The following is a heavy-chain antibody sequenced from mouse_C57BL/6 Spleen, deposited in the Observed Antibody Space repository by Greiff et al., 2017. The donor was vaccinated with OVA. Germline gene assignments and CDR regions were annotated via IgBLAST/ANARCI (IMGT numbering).Heavy chain of an antibody. CDR1: GYAFSSSW. D-gene: IGHD2-3*01. V-gene: IGHV1-82*01. CDR2: IYPGDGDT. Sequence: VQLQQSGPELVKPGASVKISCKASGYAFSSSWMNWVKQRPGKGLEWIGRIYPGDGDTNYNGKFKGKATLTADKSSSTAYMQLSSLTSEDSAVYFCARDGYYPYFDYWGQGTTLTVSS. J-gene: IGHJ2*01. CDR3: ARDGYYPYFDY.